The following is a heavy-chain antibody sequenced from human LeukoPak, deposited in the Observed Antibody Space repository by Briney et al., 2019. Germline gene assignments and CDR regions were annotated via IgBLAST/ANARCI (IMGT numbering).Heavy chain of an antibody. CDR3: ARAAYPEYYDILTGSDYYYYYGMDV. CDR1: GDSVSSNSAA. V-gene: IGHV6-1*01. CDR2: TYYRSKLYN. D-gene: IGHD3-9*01. J-gene: IGHJ6*02. Sequence: SQTLSLTCAISGDSVSSNSAAWNWIRQSPSRGPEWLGRTYYRSKLYNDYAVSVKSRITINPDTSKNQFSLQLNSVTPEDTAVYYCARAAYPEYYDILTGSDYYYYYGMDVWGQGTTVTVSS.